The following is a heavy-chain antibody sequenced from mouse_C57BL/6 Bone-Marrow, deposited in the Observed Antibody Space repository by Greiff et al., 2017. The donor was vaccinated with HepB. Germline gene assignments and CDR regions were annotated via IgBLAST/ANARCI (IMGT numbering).Heavy chain of an antibody. CDR1: GYTFTSYW. J-gene: IGHJ1*03. D-gene: IGHD1-1*01. V-gene: IGHV1-5*01. Sequence: EVQLQQSGTVLARPGASVKMSCKTSGYTFTSYWMHWVKQRPGQGLEWIGAIYPGNSDTSYNQKFKGKAKLTAVTSASTAYMELSSLTNEDSAVYYCTTYYYGSSTWYFDVWGTGTTVTVSS. CDR3: TTYYYGSSTWYFDV. CDR2: IYPGNSDT.